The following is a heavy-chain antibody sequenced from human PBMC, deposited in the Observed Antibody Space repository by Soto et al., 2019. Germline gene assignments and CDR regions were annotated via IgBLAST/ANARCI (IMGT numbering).Heavy chain of an antibody. Sequence: PSETLSLTCAVYGGSFGGYYWSWIRQPPGKGLEWIGEINHSGSTNYNPSLKSRVTISVDTSKNQFSLKLSSVTAADTAVYYCARASIRRITMVRGPSAYYGMDVWGQGTTLTVSS. CDR1: GGSFGGYY. CDR2: INHSGST. D-gene: IGHD3-10*01. J-gene: IGHJ6*02. V-gene: IGHV4-34*01. CDR3: ARASIRRITMVRGPSAYYGMDV.